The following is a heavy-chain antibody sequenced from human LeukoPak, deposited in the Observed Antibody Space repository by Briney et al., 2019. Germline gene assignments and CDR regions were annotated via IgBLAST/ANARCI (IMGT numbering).Heavy chain of an antibody. D-gene: IGHD4-17*01. V-gene: IGHV1-69*13. CDR3: ARDHYGDYGGLFGY. CDR2: IIPIFGTA. CDR1: GGTFSSYA. Sequence: SVKVSCKASGGTFSSYAISWVRQAPGQGLEWMGGIIPIFGTANYAQKFRGRVTITADESTSTAYMELSSLRSDDTAVYYCARDHYGDYGGLFGYWGQGTLVTVSS. J-gene: IGHJ4*02.